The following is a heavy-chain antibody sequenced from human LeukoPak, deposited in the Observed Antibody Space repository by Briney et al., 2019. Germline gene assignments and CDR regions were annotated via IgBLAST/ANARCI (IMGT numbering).Heavy chain of an antibody. CDR3: ARQPANTAAFDI. J-gene: IGHJ3*02. D-gene: IGHD5-18*01. CDR1: GGSINTYY. Sequence: SETLSLTCTVSGGSINTYYWSWIRQPPGKGPEWIAYVRANGENNYNPSLKGRVAISLDTANDQISLTLNFVTAADTAIYYCARQPANTAAFDIWGLGTMVTVSS. V-gene: IGHV4-59*08. CDR2: VRANGEN.